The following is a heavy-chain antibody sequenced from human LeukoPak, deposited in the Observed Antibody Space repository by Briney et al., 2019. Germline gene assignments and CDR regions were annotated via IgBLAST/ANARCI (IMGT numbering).Heavy chain of an antibody. CDR3: ARYCSSCSHKALDN. Sequence: SQTLSLTCTVSGGSPYVYYWSWIPPPPGKGVEWRGYIYYSGTTNYKPSLTSRVTISVDTSENQFSLRLSSVTAADTAVYYCARYCSSCSHKALDNWGQGTLVTVSS. V-gene: IGHV4-59*01. CDR2: IYYSGTT. CDR1: GGSPYVYY. D-gene: IGHD2-2*01. J-gene: IGHJ4*02.